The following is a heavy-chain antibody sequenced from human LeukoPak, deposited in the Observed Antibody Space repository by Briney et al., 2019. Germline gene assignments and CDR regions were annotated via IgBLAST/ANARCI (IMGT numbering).Heavy chain of an antibody. J-gene: IGHJ4*02. Sequence: SVKVSCKVSGYTLTELSMHWVRQAPGKGLGWMGGFDPEDGETIYAQKFQGRVTMTEDTSTDTAYNELSSLRSEDTSVYYCATSSSIAVAPRYFDYWGQGTLVTVSS. D-gene: IGHD6-19*01. CDR1: GYTLTELS. CDR3: ATSSSIAVAPRYFDY. V-gene: IGHV1-24*01. CDR2: FDPEDGET.